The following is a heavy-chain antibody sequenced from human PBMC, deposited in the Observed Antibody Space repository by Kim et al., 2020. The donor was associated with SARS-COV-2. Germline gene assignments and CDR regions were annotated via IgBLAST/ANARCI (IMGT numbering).Heavy chain of an antibody. J-gene: IGHJ3*02. CDR3: AKDLLAGYSSGGAFDI. CDR1: GFTFSSYA. D-gene: IGHD6-19*01. CDR2: ISGSGGST. V-gene: IGHV3-23*01. Sequence: GGSLRLSCAASGFTFSSYAMSWVRQAPGKGLEWVSAISGSGGSTYYADSVKGRFTISRDNSKNTLYLQMNSLRAEDTAVYYCAKDLLAGYSSGGAFDIWGQGTMVTVSS.